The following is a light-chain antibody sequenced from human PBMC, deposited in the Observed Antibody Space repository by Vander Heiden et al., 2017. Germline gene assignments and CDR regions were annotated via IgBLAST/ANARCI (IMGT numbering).Light chain of an antibody. CDR1: QSVSSSY. V-gene: IGKV3-20*01. J-gene: IGKJ2*02. CDR3: QQDDNSPRT. Sequence: ELVSTQSPRTLSLSPGDRATLPCKASQSVSSSYLAWYQQKPGQAPRLLIYDASSRATGIPDRFSGSGSGTDFTLTISRLEPEDFAVYYCQQDDNSPRTFGQGTKLEIK. CDR2: DAS.